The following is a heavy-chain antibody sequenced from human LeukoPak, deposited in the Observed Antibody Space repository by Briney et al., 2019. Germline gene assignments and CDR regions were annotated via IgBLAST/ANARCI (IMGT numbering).Heavy chain of an antibody. CDR1: AFALSTYT. CDR3: ARDDSSSDYYGMDV. V-gene: IGHV3-21*01. Sequence: GGSLRLSCAASAFALSTYTMEWVRLAPGKGLEWVSSISSSSSYIYYADSVKGRFTISRDNAKNSLYLQMNSLRAEDTAVYYCARDDSSSDYYGMDVWGQGTTVTVSS. D-gene: IGHD6-6*01. CDR2: ISSSSSYI. J-gene: IGHJ6*02.